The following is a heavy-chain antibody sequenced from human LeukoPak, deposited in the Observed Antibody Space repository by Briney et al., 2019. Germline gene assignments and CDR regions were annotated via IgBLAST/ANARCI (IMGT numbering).Heavy chain of an antibody. CDR2: ISSSGSTI. J-gene: IGHJ4*02. CDR1: GFTFSDYY. Sequence: GGSLRLSCAASGFTFSDYYMSWIRQAPGKGLEWVSYISSSGSTIYYADSVKGRFTISRDNAKNSLYLQMNSLRAEDTAVYHCARDLSGEDYVWGSYRYNYWGQGTLVTVSS. V-gene: IGHV3-11*04. CDR3: ARDLSGEDYVWGSYRYNY. D-gene: IGHD3-16*02.